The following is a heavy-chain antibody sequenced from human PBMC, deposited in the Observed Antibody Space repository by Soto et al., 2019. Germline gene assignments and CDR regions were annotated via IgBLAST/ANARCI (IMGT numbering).Heavy chain of an antibody. J-gene: IGHJ4*02. CDR3: ASWVPKDYFDY. Sequence: QVQLQESGPGLVKPSGTLSLTCAVSGGSISSSNWWSWVRQPPGKGLEWIGEIYHSGSTNYNPSLKRXXTXSAXKSKTQFTLKLSSVTAADTAVYYCASWVPKDYFDYWGQGTLVTVSS. V-gene: IGHV4-4*02. CDR2: IYHSGST. CDR1: GGSISSSNW. D-gene: IGHD3-10*01.